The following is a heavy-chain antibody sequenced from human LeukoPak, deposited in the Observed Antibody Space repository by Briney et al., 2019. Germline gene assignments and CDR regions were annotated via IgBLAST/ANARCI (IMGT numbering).Heavy chain of an antibody. J-gene: IGHJ6*04. Sequence: GGSLRLSCVASGLTFSSYWMTWVRQAPGKGLEWVANIKTDGSQIYYVDSVKGRFTISRDNAKNSLYLQMNSLRAEDTAVYYCAELGITMIGGVWGKGTTVTISS. CDR1: GLTFSSYW. D-gene: IGHD3-10*02. CDR3: AELGITMIGGV. V-gene: IGHV3-7*01. CDR2: IKTDGSQI.